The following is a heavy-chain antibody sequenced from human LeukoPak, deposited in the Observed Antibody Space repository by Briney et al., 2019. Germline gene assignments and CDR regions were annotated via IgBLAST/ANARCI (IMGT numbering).Heavy chain of an antibody. CDR3: ARALGYCSSTSCYYFDN. J-gene: IGHJ4*02. Sequence: GRSLRLSCAASGFTFSSYSMNWVRQAPGKGLEWVSYISSRSSTIYYAGSVKGRFTISRDNAKNSLYLQMNSLRAEDTAVYYCARALGYCSSTSCYYFDNWGQGTLVTVSS. CDR2: ISSRSSTI. V-gene: IGHV3-48*01. CDR1: GFTFSSYS. D-gene: IGHD2-2*01.